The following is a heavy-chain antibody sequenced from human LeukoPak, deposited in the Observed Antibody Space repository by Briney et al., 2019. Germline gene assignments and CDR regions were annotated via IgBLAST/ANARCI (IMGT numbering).Heavy chain of an antibody. Sequence: GGSLRLSCAASGFTLSSYSMNWVRQAPGKGLEWITYSSFSGDITYYAASVKGRFTTSRDNGKNSLYLQMNSLRVDDTAVYYCARDLGATGEPDYWGQGTLVTVSS. V-gene: IGHV3-48*01. CDR1: GFTLSSYS. CDR3: ARDLGATGEPDY. D-gene: IGHD7-27*01. J-gene: IGHJ4*02. CDR2: SSFSGDIT.